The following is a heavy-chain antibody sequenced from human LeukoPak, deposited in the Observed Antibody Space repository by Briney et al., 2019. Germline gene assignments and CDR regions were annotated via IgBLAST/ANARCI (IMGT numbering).Heavy chain of an antibody. Sequence: PGGSLRLSCAASGFTFSNAWMSWVRQAPGKGLEWVSYISSSSSTIYYADSVKGRFTISRDNAKNSLYLQMNSLRAEDTAVYYCGRGFSIVPAGIPDYWGLGTLVTVSS. CDR3: GRGFSIVPAGIPDY. V-gene: IGHV3-48*01. CDR2: ISSSSSTI. D-gene: IGHD2-2*02. J-gene: IGHJ4*02. CDR1: GFTFSNAW.